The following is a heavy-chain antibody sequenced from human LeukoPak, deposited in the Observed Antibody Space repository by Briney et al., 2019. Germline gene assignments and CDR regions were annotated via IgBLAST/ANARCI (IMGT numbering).Heavy chain of an antibody. J-gene: IGHJ6*02. Sequence: MTGGSLRLSCAASGFTFSSYSMTWVRQAPGKGLEWVSSISSSSSYIYYADSVKGRFTISRDNAKNSLYLQMNSLRAEDTAVYYCARGKPGIAVAGTPDDYYYYGMDVWGQGTTVTVSS. CDR2: ISSSSSYI. CDR1: GFTFSSYS. CDR3: ARGKPGIAVAGTPDDYYYYGMDV. D-gene: IGHD6-19*01. V-gene: IGHV3-21*01.